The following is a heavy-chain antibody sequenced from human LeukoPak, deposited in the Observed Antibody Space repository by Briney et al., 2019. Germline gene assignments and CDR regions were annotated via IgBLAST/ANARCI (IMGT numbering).Heavy chain of an antibody. V-gene: IGHV3-23*01. J-gene: IGHJ4*02. CDR3: AKGGYSSSWGDY. CDR2: ISGSGGST. CDR1: GFTFSSYA. Sequence: PGGSLRLSCAASGFTFSSYAMSWVRQAPGKGLEWVPAISGSGGSTYYADSVKGRFTISRDNSKNTLYLQMNSLRAEDTAVYYCAKGGYSSSWGDYWGQGTLVTVSS. D-gene: IGHD6-13*01.